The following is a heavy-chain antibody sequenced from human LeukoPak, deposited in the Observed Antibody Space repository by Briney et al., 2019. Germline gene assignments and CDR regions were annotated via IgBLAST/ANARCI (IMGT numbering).Heavy chain of an antibody. V-gene: IGHV4-34*01. Sequence: SETLSLTCAVYGGSFSGYYWSWIRQPPGKGLEWIGEINHSGSTNYNPSLKSRVTISVDTSKNQFSLKLSSVTAADTAVYYCAGGVTGIGGNGYWGQGTLVTVSS. D-gene: IGHD4-23*01. J-gene: IGHJ4*02. CDR3: AGGVTGIGGNGY. CDR2: INHSGST. CDR1: GGSFSGYY.